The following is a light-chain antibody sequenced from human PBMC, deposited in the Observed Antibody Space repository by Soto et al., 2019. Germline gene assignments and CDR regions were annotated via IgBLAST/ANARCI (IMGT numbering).Light chain of an antibody. CDR2: DVR. Sequence: QSVLTQPASVYGSPGQSITISCTETSSDVGGYNYVSWYQQHPGKAPKLMIYDVRNRPSGVSNRFSGSKSVNTASLTISGLQAEDEADYYCSSYTTVSTYVFGPGTKVTVL. V-gene: IGLV2-14*01. J-gene: IGLJ1*01. CDR3: SSYTTVSTYV. CDR1: SSDVGGYNY.